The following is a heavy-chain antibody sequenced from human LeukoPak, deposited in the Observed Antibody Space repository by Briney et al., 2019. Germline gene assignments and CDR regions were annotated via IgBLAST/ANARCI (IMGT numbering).Heavy chain of an antibody. J-gene: IGHJ4*02. CDR3: ARRYYYDSSGYQYCFDY. V-gene: IGHV4-30-4*01. CDR2: IYYSGST. D-gene: IGHD3-22*01. Sequence: SETLSLTCTVSGGSISSGDYYWSWIRQPPGKGLEWIGYIYYSGSTYYNPSLKSRVTISVDTSKNQFSLKLSSVTAADTAVYYCARRYYYDSSGYQYCFDYWGQGTLVTVSS. CDR1: GGSISSGDYY.